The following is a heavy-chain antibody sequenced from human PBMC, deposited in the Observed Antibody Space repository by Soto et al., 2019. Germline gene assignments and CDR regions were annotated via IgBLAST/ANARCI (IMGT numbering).Heavy chain of an antibody. D-gene: IGHD6-19*01. CDR2: INAGNVNT. CDR1: GYTFTGYA. V-gene: IGHV1-3*05. J-gene: IGHJ4*02. CDR3: ARAVAVAADFDY. Sequence: QVQLVQSGAEEKKPGASVKVSCKASGYTFTGYAMHWVRQAPGQRLEWMGWINAGNVNTKYSQKFQGRVTITRDTSASTAYMELSSLRSEDTAVYYCARAVAVAADFDYWGQGTLVTVSS.